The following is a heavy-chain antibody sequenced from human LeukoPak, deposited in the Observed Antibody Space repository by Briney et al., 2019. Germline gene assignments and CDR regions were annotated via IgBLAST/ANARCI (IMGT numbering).Heavy chain of an antibody. J-gene: IGHJ4*02. V-gene: IGHV1-18*01. D-gene: IGHD3-22*01. CDR1: GYTFTSYD. CDR3: ARDRSYYYDSGGYYYVHFDY. Sequence: ASVKVSCKASGYTFTSYDINWVRQTTGQGLEWMGWISAYNGNTNYAQKLQGRVTMTTDTSTSTAYMELRSLRSDDTAVYYCARDRSYYYDSGGYYYVHFDYWGQGTLVTVSS. CDR2: ISAYNGNT.